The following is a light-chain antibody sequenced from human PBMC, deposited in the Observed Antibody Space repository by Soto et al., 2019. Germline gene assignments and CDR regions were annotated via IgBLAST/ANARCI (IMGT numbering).Light chain of an antibody. CDR2: KVS. V-gene: IGLV2-23*02. CDR1: SSDIGGYHL. Sequence: QSALTQPASVSGSPGQSITISCTGTSSDIGGYHLVSWYQHQSGKAPKLIIYKVSQWPSGVSDRFSAYKSGNTASLTISGLQAEDEADYYCCSYAGSNWGYVFGTGTKLTVL. CDR3: CSYAGSNWGYV. J-gene: IGLJ1*01.